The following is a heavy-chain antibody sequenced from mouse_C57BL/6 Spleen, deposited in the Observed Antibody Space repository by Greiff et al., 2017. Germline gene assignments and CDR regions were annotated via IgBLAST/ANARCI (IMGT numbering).Heavy chain of an antibody. CDR2: IHPNSGST. Sequence: QVQLQQPGAELVKPGASVKLSCKASGYTFTSYWMHWVKQRPGQGLEWIGMIHPNSGSTNYNEKFKSKATLTVDKSSSTAYMQLSSLTSEDSAVYYCARGYYGSSGFAYWGQGTLVTVSA. D-gene: IGHD1-1*01. V-gene: IGHV1-64*01. J-gene: IGHJ3*01. CDR3: ARGYYGSSGFAY. CDR1: GYTFTSYW.